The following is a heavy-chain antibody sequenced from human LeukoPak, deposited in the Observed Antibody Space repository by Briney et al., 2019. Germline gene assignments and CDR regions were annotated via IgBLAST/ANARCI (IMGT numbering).Heavy chain of an antibody. CDR1: GGSLSSSGYY. CDR3: ARHRGRYYDSGSYYYFDY. Sequence: SETLSLTRTVSGGSLSSSGYYWGWIRQPPRKGLEWVGGVYYTGSTFYNPSLKSRVTTSVDTSKNHFSLDLSSVTAADTAVYYCARHRGRYYDSGSYYYFDYWGQGTLVTVSS. CDR2: VYYTGST. J-gene: IGHJ4*02. D-gene: IGHD3-10*01. V-gene: IGHV4-39*02.